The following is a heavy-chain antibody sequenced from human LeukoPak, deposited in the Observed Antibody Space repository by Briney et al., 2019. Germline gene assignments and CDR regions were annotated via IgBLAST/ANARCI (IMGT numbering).Heavy chain of an antibody. D-gene: IGHD2/OR15-2a*01. Sequence: GGSLRLSCTTSGFTFTDRWMHWVRQAPVRGLVWVSRISNDGKLASYADSVKGRFTIAGDNAQNTVYLQMDSLRDEDTAVYYCARDFHSIDFWGQGTLVTVSS. V-gene: IGHV3-74*01. J-gene: IGHJ4*02. CDR2: ISNDGKLA. CDR3: ARDFHSIDF. CDR1: GFTFTDRW.